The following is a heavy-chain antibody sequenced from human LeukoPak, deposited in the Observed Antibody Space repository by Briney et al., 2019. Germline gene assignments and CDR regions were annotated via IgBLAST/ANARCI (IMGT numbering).Heavy chain of an antibody. D-gene: IGHD3-22*01. CDR3: ARGDYHDSSGSSYYFDY. J-gene: IGHJ4*02. V-gene: IGHV3-11*03. CDR1: GFIFSDHY. CDR2: ISGSGPYT. Sequence: GGSLRLSCAASGFIFSDHYMGWFRQAPGKGLEWVSYISGSGPYTNYAASVKGRFTISRDSAKNSLYLQMNSLRVEDTAVYYCARGDYHDSSGSSYYFDYWGQGSLVAVSS.